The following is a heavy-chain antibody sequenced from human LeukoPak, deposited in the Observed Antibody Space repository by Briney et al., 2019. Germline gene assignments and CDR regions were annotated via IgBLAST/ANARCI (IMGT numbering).Heavy chain of an antibody. CDR3: ARRGNYGSGSYYYYYMDV. CDR2: INHSGST. D-gene: IGHD3-10*01. Sequence: PSETLSLTCAVYGGSFSGYYWSWIRQPPGKGLEWIGEINHSGSTNYNPSLKSRVTISVDTSKNQFSLKLSSVTAADTAVYYCARRGNYGSGSYYYYYMDVWGKGTTVTISS. J-gene: IGHJ6*03. V-gene: IGHV4-34*01. CDR1: GGSFSGYY.